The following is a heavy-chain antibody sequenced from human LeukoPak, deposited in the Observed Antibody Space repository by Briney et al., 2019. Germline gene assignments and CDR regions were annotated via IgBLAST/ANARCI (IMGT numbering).Heavy chain of an antibody. J-gene: IGHJ6*03. CDR2: IYHGGTT. CDR1: GGSISSSNW. D-gene: IGHD6-19*01. Sequence: SETLSLTCAVSGGSISSSNWWTWVRQPPGKGLEWIGEIYHGGTTIYNPSLRTRVTISLDRSKNHFSLKVRSVTAADTAVYYCARGGSGYYYYYMDVWGKGTTVTISS. V-gene: IGHV4-4*02. CDR3: ARGGSGYYYYYMDV.